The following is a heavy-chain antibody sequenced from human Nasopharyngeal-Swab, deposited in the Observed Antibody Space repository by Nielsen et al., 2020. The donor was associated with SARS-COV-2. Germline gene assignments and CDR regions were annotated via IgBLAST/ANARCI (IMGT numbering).Heavy chain of an antibody. J-gene: IGHJ4*02. CDR3: AGGNSADH. D-gene: IGHD4-23*01. Sequence: GESLKISCAASGFTFSSYWMSWVRQAPGKGLEWVANIKEDGSEKYYVDSVKGRFTISRDNAKNSLYLQMNSLRAEDTAVYYCAGGNSADHWGQGTLVTVSS. CDR2: IKEDGSEK. CDR1: GFTFSSYW. V-gene: IGHV3-7*03.